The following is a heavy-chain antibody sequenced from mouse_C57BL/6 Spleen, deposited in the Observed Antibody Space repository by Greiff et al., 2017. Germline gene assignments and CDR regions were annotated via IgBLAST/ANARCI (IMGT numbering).Heavy chain of an antibody. CDR1: GFTFSDYG. V-gene: IGHV5-17*01. J-gene: IGHJ2*01. Sequence: EVKLVESGGGLVKPGGSLKLSCAASGFTFSDYGIHWVRQAPGKGLEWVAYISSGSSTIYYADTVKGRFTISRDNAKNTLFLEMTSLRSEDTAMYYCARSAGGYYFDSTGADTTLSQSS. D-gene: IGHD1-2*01. CDR2: ISSGSSTI. CDR3: ARSAGGYYFDS.